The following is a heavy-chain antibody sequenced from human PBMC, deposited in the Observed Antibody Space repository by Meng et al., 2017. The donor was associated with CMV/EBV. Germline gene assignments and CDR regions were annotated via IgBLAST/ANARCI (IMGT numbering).Heavy chain of an antibody. J-gene: IGHJ4*02. Sequence: VQLQESGPGLVKPSETLSLNCPVSGGSISSYYWSWTRQPAGKGLEWIGRIYTSGSTYYNPSLKSRVTMSVDTSKNQFSLKLSSVTAADTAVYYCARHGDTAMVVGIDYWGQGTLVTVSS. CDR1: GGSISSYY. CDR2: IYTSGST. D-gene: IGHD5-18*01. CDR3: ARHGDTAMVVGIDY. V-gene: IGHV4-4*07.